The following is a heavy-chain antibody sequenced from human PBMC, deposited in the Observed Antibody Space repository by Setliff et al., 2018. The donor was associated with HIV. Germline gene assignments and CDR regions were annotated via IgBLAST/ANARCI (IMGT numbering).Heavy chain of an antibody. V-gene: IGHV4-61*09. Sequence: SETLSLTCTVSGASINSGSYYWTWLRQPAGKGLEWLGHIYSSGSNNYNPSLKSRLTLSVDTSKNQFSLKLNSVTAADAAVYYCARDDIVATRYYYYYYLDVWGKGTTVTVSS. CDR1: GASINSGSYY. CDR3: ARDDIVATRYYYYYYLDV. D-gene: IGHD5-12*01. J-gene: IGHJ6*03. CDR2: IYSSGSN.